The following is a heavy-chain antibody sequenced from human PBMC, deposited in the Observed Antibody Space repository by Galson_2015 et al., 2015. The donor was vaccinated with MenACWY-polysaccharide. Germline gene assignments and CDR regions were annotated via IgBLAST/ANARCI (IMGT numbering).Heavy chain of an antibody. CDR1: GGSISRSSHY. J-gene: IGHJ5*02. CDR3: ARDSHYYGSGSHGWFDP. CDR2: IYDGGKT. Sequence: CTVSGGSISRSSHYWGWVRQPPGKGLEWIGSIYDGGKTYYNPSLKSRGTISVDTSRNQFSLKLSSVTAADTAVYWCARDSHYYGSGSHGWFDPWGQGTLVSVSS. V-gene: IGHV4-39*07. D-gene: IGHD3-10*01.